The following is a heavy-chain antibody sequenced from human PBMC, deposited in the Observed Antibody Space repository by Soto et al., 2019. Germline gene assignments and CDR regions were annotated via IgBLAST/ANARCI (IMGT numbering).Heavy chain of an antibody. CDR1: GFTFSNYW. Sequence: EVQLVESGGGLVQPGGSLRLSCVASGFTFSNYWMHWVRQAPGKGLVWVSRISTDESSTNYADSVTGRFTISRDNAMNTLYLQMNSLRAKDMAVYYCARDNWNSYWGQGTLVTVSS. D-gene: IGHD1-7*01. J-gene: IGHJ4*02. CDR2: ISTDESST. V-gene: IGHV3-74*01. CDR3: ARDNWNSY.